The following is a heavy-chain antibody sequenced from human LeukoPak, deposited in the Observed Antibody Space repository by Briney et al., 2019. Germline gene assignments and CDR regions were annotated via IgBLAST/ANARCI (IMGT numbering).Heavy chain of an antibody. D-gene: IGHD2-15*01. CDR3: ARGVVAAPQTFDY. CDR1: AGSISGFY. V-gene: IGHV4-59*01. CDR2: IYYTGST. Sequence: SETLSLTCTVSAGSISGFYWSWIRQPPGKGLEWIGYIYYTGSTNYNPSLKSRVTISVDTSKNQFSLKLSSVTAADTAVYYCARGVVAAPQTFDYWGQGTLVAVSS. J-gene: IGHJ4*02.